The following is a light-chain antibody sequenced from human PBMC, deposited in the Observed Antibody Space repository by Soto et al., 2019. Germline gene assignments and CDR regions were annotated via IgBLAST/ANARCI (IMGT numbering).Light chain of an antibody. Sequence: QSALTQPASVSGSPGQSVTISCTGTSSDVGSYNLVSWYQQHPGKAPKLMISEVTKRPSGVSNRFSGSKSGNTASLTISGHQGEDESDYYCCSYAGSNTWVFGGGTKLTVL. J-gene: IGLJ3*02. CDR3: CSYAGSNTWV. V-gene: IGLV2-23*02. CDR1: SSDVGSYNL. CDR2: EVT.